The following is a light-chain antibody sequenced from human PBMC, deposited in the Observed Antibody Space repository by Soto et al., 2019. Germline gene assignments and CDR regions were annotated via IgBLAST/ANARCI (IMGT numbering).Light chain of an antibody. Sequence: QSVLTQPPSASGSPGQSVTISCTGTSSDVGGYNYVSWYQQHPGKAPKLMIYEVNKRPSGVPDRFSGSRSGNTASLTVSGLQAEDEADYYCISFAGTNNYVFGTGTKVTVL. J-gene: IGLJ1*01. CDR3: ISFAGTNNYV. CDR2: EVN. V-gene: IGLV2-8*01. CDR1: SSDVGGYNY.